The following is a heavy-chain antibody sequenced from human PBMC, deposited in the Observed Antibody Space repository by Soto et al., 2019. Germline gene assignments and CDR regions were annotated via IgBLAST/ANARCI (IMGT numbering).Heavy chain of an antibody. CDR2: INAGNGNT. CDR3: ARAANPYDSSGFDY. CDR1: GYTFTSYA. D-gene: IGHD3-22*01. V-gene: IGHV1-3*01. J-gene: IGHJ4*02. Sequence: GASVKVSCKASGYTFTSYAMHWVRQAPGQRLEWMGWINAGNGNTKYSQKFQGRVTITRDTSASTAYMELSSLRSEDTVVYYCARAANPYDSSGFDYWGQGTLVTVSS.